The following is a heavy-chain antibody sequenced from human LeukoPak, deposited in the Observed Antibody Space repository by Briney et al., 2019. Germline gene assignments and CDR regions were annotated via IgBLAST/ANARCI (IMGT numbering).Heavy chain of an antibody. J-gene: IGHJ4*02. Sequence: GGSLRLSCAASGFTFSSYEMNWVRQAPGKGLEWVSYISSSGSTIYYADSVKGRFTISRDNAKNSLYLQMNSLRAEDTAVYYCARAIEMATMDYWGQGTLVTVSS. V-gene: IGHV3-48*03. CDR1: GFTFSSYE. D-gene: IGHD5-24*01. CDR2: ISSSGSTI. CDR3: ARAIEMATMDY.